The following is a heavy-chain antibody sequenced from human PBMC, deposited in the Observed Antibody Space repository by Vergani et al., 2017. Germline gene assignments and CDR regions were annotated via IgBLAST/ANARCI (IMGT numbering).Heavy chain of an antibody. Sequence: QVQLVQSGAEVKKPGSSVKVSCKASGGTFSSYTISWVRQAPGQGLEWMGRIIPILGIANYAQKFQGRVTFTANKSPSTAYMGLSSLRAEDTAVYYCARPSWGGQGIAAAGTGYFDYWGQGTLVTVSS. CDR1: GGTFSSYT. V-gene: IGHV1-69*02. CDR2: IIPILGIA. CDR3: ARPSWGGQGIAAAGTGYFDY. J-gene: IGHJ4*02. D-gene: IGHD6-13*01.